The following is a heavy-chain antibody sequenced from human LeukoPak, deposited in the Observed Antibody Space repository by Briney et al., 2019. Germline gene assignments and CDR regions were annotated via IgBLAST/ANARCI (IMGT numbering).Heavy chain of an antibody. J-gene: IGHJ4*02. D-gene: IGHD3-3*01. V-gene: IGHV3-11*04. CDR2: ISSSGSTI. CDR1: GFTFSSYW. CDR3: ARCGYYYDFWSGYPGLVDY. Sequence: GGSLRLSCAASGFTFSSYWMHWIRQAPGKGLEWVSYISSSGSTIYYADSVKGRFTISRDNAKNSLYLQMNSLRAEDTAVYYCARCGYYYDFWSGYPGLVDYWGQGTLVTVSS.